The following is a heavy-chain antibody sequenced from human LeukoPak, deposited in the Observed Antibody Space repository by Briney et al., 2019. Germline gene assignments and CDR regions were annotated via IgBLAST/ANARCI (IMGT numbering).Heavy chain of an antibody. J-gene: IGHJ4*02. Sequence: ASVKVSCKASGYTFTSYGISWVRQAPGQGLEWMGWISAYNGNTNYAQKLQGRVTMTTDTSTSTAYMELRSLRSDDTAVYYFARDLYDYVWGSYRFLGYWGQGTLVTVSS. V-gene: IGHV1-18*01. CDR1: GYTFTSYG. CDR2: ISAYNGNT. CDR3: ARDLYDYVWGSYRFLGY. D-gene: IGHD3-16*02.